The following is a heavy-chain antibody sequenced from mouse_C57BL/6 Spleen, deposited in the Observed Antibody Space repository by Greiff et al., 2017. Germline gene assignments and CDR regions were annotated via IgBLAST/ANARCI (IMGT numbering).Heavy chain of an antibody. CDR3: ARSYDGVYFDY. J-gene: IGHJ2*01. V-gene: IGHV1-80*01. CDR2: IYPGDGDT. CDR1: GYAFSSYW. Sequence: QVQLQQSGAELVKPGASVKISCKASGYAFSSYWMNWVKQRPGKGLEWIGQIYPGDGDTNYNGKFKGKATLTADKSSSTAYMQLSSLTSEDSAVYFCARSYDGVYFDYWGQGTTLTVSS. D-gene: IGHD2-12*01.